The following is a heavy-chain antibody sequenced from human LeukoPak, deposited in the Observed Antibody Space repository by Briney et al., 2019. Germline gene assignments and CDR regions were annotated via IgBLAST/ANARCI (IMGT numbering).Heavy chain of an antibody. CDR1: GYTFTSYG. CDR2: ISAYNGNT. CDR3: ARAELEPLPDCSGGSCYGITDIWFDP. J-gene: IGHJ5*02. D-gene: IGHD2-15*01. Sequence: ASVKVSCTASGYTFTSYGISWVRQAPGQGLEWMGWISAYNGNTNYAQKLQGRVTMTTDTSTSTAYMELRSLRSDDTAVYYCARAELEPLPDCSGGSCYGITDIWFDPWGQGTLVTVSS. V-gene: IGHV1-18*04.